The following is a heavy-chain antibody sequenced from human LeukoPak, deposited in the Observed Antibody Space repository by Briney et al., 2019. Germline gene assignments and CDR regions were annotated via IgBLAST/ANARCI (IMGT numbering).Heavy chain of an antibody. V-gene: IGHV3-53*05. J-gene: IGHJ4*02. Sequence: GGSLRLSCAASGFTVSSNYMSWVRQAPGKGLEWVSVIYSGGSTYYADSVKGRFTISRDSSKNTVSLQMNSLRAGDSALYYCGRDPSARVTIDFWGQGTLVTVSS. CDR3: GRDPSARVTIDF. CDR1: GFTVSSNY. D-gene: IGHD5-24*01. CDR2: IYSGGST.